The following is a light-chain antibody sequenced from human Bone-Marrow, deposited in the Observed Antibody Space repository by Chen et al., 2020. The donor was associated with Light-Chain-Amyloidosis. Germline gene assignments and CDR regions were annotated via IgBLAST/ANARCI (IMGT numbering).Light chain of an antibody. CDR3: QVWDRSSDRPV. CDR2: DDS. V-gene: IGLV3-21*02. Sequence: SYVLTQPSSVSVAPGHTATIACGGNNIVSTSVHWYQQTPGQAPLLVVYDDSDRPSGIPERLSGSTSGNTATLTISRVEAGDEADYYCQVWDRSSDRPVFGGGTKLTVL. J-gene: IGLJ3*02. CDR1: NIVSTS.